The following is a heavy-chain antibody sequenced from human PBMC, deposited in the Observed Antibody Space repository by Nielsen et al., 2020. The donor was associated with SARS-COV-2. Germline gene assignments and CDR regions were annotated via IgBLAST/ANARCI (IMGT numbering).Heavy chain of an antibody. J-gene: IGHJ3*01. Sequence: SETLSLTCSVPNEITPHYWSWVRQTPGKGLEWIGYIYYSGNTSYSPSLKSRVNISLDKSKNQFSLTLKSVTAADTAVYYCAKFRGLGRSVGAFDVWGPGTKVTVSS. V-gene: IGHV4-59*11. D-gene: IGHD3-10*01. CDR2: IYYSGNT. CDR1: NEITPHY. CDR3: AKFRGLGRSVGAFDV.